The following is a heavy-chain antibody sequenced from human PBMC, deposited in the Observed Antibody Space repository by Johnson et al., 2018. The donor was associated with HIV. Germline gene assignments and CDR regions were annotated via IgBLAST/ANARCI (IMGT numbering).Heavy chain of an antibody. J-gene: IGHJ3*02. D-gene: IGHD3-10*01. Sequence: VQLVESGGDLVQPGGSLRLSCVGSGFTFSTNWMHWVRQAPGKGLVWVSRINSDGSSTSYADSVKGRFTISRDNAKNTLYLQMDSLGAEDTAVYYCARVQLLADDVFNIWGQGTWVAVSS. CDR3: ARVQLLADDVFNI. V-gene: IGHV3-74*01. CDR1: GFTFSTNW. CDR2: INSDGSST.